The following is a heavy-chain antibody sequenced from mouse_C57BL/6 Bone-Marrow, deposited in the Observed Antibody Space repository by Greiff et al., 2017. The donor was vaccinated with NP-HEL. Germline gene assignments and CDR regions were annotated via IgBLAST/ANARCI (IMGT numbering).Heavy chain of an antibody. CDR1: GFSFNTYA. CDR2: IRSKSNNYAT. J-gene: IGHJ2*01. CDR3: VRLLSGYFDY. D-gene: IGHD3-2*02. V-gene: IGHV10-1*01. Sequence: EVQVVESGGGLVQPKGSLKLSCAASGFSFNTYAMNWVRQAPGKGLEWVARIRSKSNNYATYYADSVKDRFTISRDDSESMLYLQMNNLKTEDTAMYYCVRLLSGYFDYWGQGTTLTVSS.